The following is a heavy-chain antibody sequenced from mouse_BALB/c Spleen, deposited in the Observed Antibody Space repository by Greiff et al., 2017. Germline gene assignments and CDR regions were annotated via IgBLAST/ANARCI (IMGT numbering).Heavy chain of an antibody. J-gene: IGHJ4*01. CDR1: GFNIKDYY. CDR2: IDPENGDT. CDR3: AREWRKDYDAYYAMDY. Sequence: VQLQQSGAELVRSGASVKLSCTASGFNIKDYYMHWVKQRPEQGLEWIGWIDPENGDTEYAPKFQGKATLTADTSSNTAYLQLSSLTSEDTAVYYCAREWRKDYDAYYAMDYWGQGTSVTVSS. D-gene: IGHD2-4*01. V-gene: IGHV14-4*02.